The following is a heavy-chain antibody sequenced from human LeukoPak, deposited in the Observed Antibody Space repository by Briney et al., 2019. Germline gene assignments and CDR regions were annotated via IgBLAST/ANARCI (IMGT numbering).Heavy chain of an antibody. CDR1: GGSISSYY. D-gene: IGHD6-19*01. CDR2: IYTSGST. CDR3: ARSPPYSSGWYFDY. J-gene: IGHJ4*02. V-gene: IGHV4-4*07. Sequence: SETLSLTCTVSGGSISSYYWSWIRQPAGKGLEWIGRIYTSGSTNYNPSLKSRVTISVDKSKNQFSLKLSSVTAADTAVYYCARSPPYSSGWYFDYWGQGTLVTVSS.